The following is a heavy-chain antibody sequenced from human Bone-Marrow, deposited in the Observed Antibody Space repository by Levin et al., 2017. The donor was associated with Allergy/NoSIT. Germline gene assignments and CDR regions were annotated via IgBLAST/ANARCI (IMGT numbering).Heavy chain of an antibody. CDR3: TRARLTGTDVFPFDY. D-gene: IGHD1-20*01. J-gene: IGHJ4*02. Sequence: SCTASGFTFGDYAMSWFRQAPGKGLEWVGFIRSKAYGGTTEYAASVKGRFTISRDDSKSIAYLQMNSLKTEDTAVYYCTRARLTGTDVFPFDYWGQGTLVTVSS. CDR1: GFTFGDYA. V-gene: IGHV3-49*03. CDR2: IRSKAYGGTT.